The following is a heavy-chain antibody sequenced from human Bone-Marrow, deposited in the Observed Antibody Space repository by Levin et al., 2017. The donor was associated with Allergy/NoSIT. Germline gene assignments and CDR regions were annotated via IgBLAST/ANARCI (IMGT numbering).Heavy chain of an antibody. CDR1: GYTFPSHG. CDR3: ARELEDSLGLRGADF. J-gene: IGHJ4*02. Sequence: GESLKISCQASGYTFPSHGIRWVRQAPGQGLEWIAWINPYNGHTNYAQNFWDRVTVTTDTSTTTAYMDLRSLTTDDTAIYYCARELEDSLGLRGADFWGQGTLVTVSS. CDR2: INPYNGHT. V-gene: IGHV1-18*01. D-gene: IGHD3-16*01.